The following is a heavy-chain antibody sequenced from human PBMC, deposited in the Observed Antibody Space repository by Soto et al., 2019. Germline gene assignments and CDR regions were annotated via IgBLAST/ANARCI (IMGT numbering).Heavy chain of an antibody. CDR1: GFTFSTYA. CDR3: AKGGSPYFPRFFDN. J-gene: IGHJ4*02. V-gene: IGHV3-23*01. Sequence: QPGGSLRLSCAATGFTFSTYAMSWVRQAPGKGLEWVSGINDSGNSPYYTDSVRGRFTISRDNSKNTLFLQMNSLRAEDTAVYYCAKGGSPYFPRFFDNWGQGILVTVSS. D-gene: IGHD3-22*01. CDR2: INDSGNSP.